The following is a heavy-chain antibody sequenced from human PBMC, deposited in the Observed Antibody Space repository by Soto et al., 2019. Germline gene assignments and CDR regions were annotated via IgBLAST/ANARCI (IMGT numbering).Heavy chain of an antibody. CDR3: ARELMGEYSSSSALDH. V-gene: IGHV6-1*01. D-gene: IGHD6-6*01. J-gene: IGHJ5*02. CDR2: TYYRSKWYY. CDR1: GDSVSSNSAA. Sequence: SQTLSLTCAISGDSVSSNSAAWNWIRQSPSRGLEWLGRTYYRSKWYYDYAVSVKSRITINPDTSKNQFSLQLNSVTPEDTAVYYCARELMGEYSSSSALDHWGQGTLVTVSS.